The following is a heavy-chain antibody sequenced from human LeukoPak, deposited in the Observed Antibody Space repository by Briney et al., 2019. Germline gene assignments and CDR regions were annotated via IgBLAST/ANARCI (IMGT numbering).Heavy chain of an antibody. J-gene: IGHJ4*02. V-gene: IGHV3-23*01. CDR2: ISGSGGST. D-gene: IGHD3-10*01. CDR1: GFTFSSYG. CDR3: VLLSLTPG. Sequence: GGSLRLSCAASGFTFSSYGMSWVRQAPGKGLEWVSAISGSGGSTYYADSVKGRFTISRDNAKNTLYLQMNGLRAEDTAVYYCVLLSLTPGWGQGTLVTVSS.